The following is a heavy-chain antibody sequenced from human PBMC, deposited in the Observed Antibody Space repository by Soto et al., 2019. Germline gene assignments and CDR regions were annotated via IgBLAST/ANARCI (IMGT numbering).Heavy chain of an antibody. CDR1: GYTFTSYG. CDR2: ISAYNGNT. Sequence: VASVKVSCKASGYTFTSYGISWVRQAPGQGLEWMGWISAYNGNTNYAQKLQGRVTMTTDTSTSTAYMELRSLRSDDTAVYYCARDRVLTYYDFWSGYSGYYYGMDVWG. J-gene: IGHJ6*02. V-gene: IGHV1-18*01. D-gene: IGHD3-3*01. CDR3: ARDRVLTYYDFWSGYSGYYYGMDV.